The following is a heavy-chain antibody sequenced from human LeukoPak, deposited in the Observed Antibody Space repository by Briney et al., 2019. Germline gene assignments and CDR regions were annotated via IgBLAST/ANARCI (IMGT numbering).Heavy chain of an antibody. CDR2: IGGGDT. V-gene: IGHV3-23*01. Sequence: GGPLRLSCAASGFTFRIFGMTWVRQAPGKGLEWVSSIGGGDTYYADSVKGRFTISRDNSKNTLYLQMNSLRAEDTALYYCTKGTIWLPFDYWGQGNLVTVSS. CDR1: GFTFRIFG. J-gene: IGHJ4*02. D-gene: IGHD5-18*01. CDR3: TKGTIWLPFDY.